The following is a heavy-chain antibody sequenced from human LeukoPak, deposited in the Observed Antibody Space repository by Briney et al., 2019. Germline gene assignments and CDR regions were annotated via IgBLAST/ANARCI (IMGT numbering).Heavy chain of an antibody. CDR1: GFTFSSYA. D-gene: IGHD6-19*01. CDR3: AKLVGGYSSGWSFDY. Sequence: GGSLRLSCAASGFTFSSYAMSWVRQAPGKGLEWVSAISGSGGSTYYADSVKGRFTISRDNSKNTLYLQMNSLRAEDTAVYYCAKLVGGYSSGWSFDYWGQGTLVTVSS. V-gene: IGHV3-23*01. CDR2: ISGSGGST. J-gene: IGHJ4*02.